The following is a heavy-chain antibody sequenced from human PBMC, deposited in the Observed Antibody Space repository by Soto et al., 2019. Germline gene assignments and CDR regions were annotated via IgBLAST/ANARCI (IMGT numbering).Heavy chain of an antibody. Sequence: PSETLSLTCTVSGGAISSVGYSWYWIRQHPGKGLECIGYIYYTGSTYHNPSLKSRITISVDTSTTQFSLKLSSVTAADTAVYYCAGWGVGDSSGFFYNYWGQGTLVTVSS. J-gene: IGHJ4*02. CDR3: AGWGVGDSSGFFYNY. CDR1: GGAISSVGYS. V-gene: IGHV4-31*03. CDR2: IYYTGST. D-gene: IGHD3-22*01.